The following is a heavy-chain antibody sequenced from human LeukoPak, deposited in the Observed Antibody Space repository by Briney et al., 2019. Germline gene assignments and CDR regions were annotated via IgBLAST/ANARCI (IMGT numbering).Heavy chain of an antibody. CDR2: IRYDGSNK. Sequence: GGSLRLSCAASGFTFSSYGMHWVRQAPGKGLEWVAFIRYDGSNKYYADSVKGRFTISRDNSKNTLYLQMNSLRAEDTAVYYCAKDANYYGSGSYLRDYWGQGTLVTVSS. D-gene: IGHD3-10*01. J-gene: IGHJ4*02. CDR3: AKDANYYGSGSYLRDY. V-gene: IGHV3-30*02. CDR1: GFTFSSYG.